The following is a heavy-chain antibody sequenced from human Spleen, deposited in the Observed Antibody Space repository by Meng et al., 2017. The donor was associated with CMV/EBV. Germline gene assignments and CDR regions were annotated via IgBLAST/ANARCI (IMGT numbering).Heavy chain of an antibody. V-gene: IGHV3-21*01. J-gene: IGHJ4*02. CDR1: GFTFGSYT. D-gene: IGHD2-15*01. CDR3: ARGGGYFDY. Sequence: GESLKISCAASGFTFGSYTINWVRQAPGKGLEWVSSITASSSYMYYADSVKGRFTISRDNGQNSLYLQMKYLRAEDTAVYYCARGGGYFDYWGQGTLVTVSS. CDR2: ITASSSYM.